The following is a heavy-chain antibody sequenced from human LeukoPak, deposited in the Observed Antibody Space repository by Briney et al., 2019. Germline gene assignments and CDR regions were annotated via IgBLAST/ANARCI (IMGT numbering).Heavy chain of an antibody. CDR2: IIPDGSAK. Sequence: GGSLRLPCAASGFTFSSCWMSWVRQAPGKGLEWVASIIPDGSAKYYVDSVKGRFTISRDNAKNSLYLQVNSLRIEDTAVYYCVDVDTSAWGQGTLVTVSS. V-gene: IGHV3-7*01. D-gene: IGHD5-12*01. CDR1: GFTFSSCW. CDR3: VDVDTSA. J-gene: IGHJ5*02.